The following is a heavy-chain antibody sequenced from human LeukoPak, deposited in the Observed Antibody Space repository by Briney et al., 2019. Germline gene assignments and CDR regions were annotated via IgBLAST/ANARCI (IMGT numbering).Heavy chain of an antibody. CDR2: IRYDGSNK. J-gene: IGHJ4*02. Sequence: GSLRLSCAASGFTFSSYGMHWVRQAPGKGLEWVAFIRYDGSNKYYADSVKGRFTISRDNSKNTLYLQMNSLRAEDTAVYYCAKGAKGMSSSWYLFDYWGQGTLVTVSS. D-gene: IGHD6-13*01. CDR1: GFTFSSYG. V-gene: IGHV3-30*02. CDR3: AKGAKGMSSSWYLFDY.